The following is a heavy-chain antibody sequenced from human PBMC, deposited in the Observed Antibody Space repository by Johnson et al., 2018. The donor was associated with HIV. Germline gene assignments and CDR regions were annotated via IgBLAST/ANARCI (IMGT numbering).Heavy chain of an antibody. V-gene: IGHV3-64*01. J-gene: IGHJ3*02. CDR3: ARGIPTLPLTGTRGFDI. CDR1: GFTFSNYA. D-gene: IGHD1-20*01. CDR2: ISSNGGRT. Sequence: VQLVESGGGLVQPGGSLRLSCTPSGFTFSNYAIYWVRQAPGKGLEYVSSISSNGGRTYYANSVKGRFTVSRDNSNNTLYLQMGSLRADDMAVYYCARGIPTLPLTGTRGFDIWGQGTMVTVSS.